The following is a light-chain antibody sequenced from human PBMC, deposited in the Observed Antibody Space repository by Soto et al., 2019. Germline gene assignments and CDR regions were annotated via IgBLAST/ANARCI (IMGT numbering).Light chain of an antibody. CDR3: QQYNSYSIT. CDR2: KAS. J-gene: IGKJ5*01. Sequence: DIQMTQSPSTLSASVRDRVTITCRAIQSISRWLAWYQQKPGKAPKLLIYKASNLQSGVPSRFSGSGSGTEFTLTISRLQPDDFAIYYCQQYNSYSITFGQGTRLEMK. CDR1: QSISRW. V-gene: IGKV1-5*03.